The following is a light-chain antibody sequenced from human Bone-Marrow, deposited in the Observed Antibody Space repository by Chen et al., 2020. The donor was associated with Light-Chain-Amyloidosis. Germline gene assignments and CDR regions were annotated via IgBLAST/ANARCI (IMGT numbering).Light chain of an antibody. CDR1: SSDVGGYNH. Sequence: HCPLTQPAPVPGPAGQSTTIPCVGTSSDVGGYNHVSWYQQHQDKAPKLMIYEGTNRPTWVPDRFSGSKSDNTASLTSSGLQTEDEADYFCSSYTITNSLVFGSGTRVTVL. CDR2: EGT. CDR3: SSYTITNSLV. J-gene: IGLJ1*01. V-gene: IGLV2-14*01.